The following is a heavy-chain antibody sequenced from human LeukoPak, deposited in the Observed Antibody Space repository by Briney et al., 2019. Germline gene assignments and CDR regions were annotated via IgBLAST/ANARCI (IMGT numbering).Heavy chain of an antibody. J-gene: IGHJ4*02. Sequence: SETLSLTCTVSGDSISSYYCSWIRQSPGKGLEWIGYMHYSGSSDYNPSLRSRVTISVDTSKNQFSLNLRSVTAADTAVYYCARESGGYRPLDYWGQGTPVTVSS. D-gene: IGHD1-26*01. V-gene: IGHV4-59*01. CDR2: MHYSGSS. CDR1: GDSISSYY. CDR3: ARESGGYRPLDY.